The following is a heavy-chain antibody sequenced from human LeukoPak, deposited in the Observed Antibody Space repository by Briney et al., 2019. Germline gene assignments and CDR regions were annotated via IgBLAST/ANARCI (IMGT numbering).Heavy chain of an antibody. CDR1: GFTFSSYA. D-gene: IGHD3-10*01. CDR3: AKDSTSNYGSGSYYISDFDY. V-gene: IGHV3-23*01. J-gene: IGHJ4*02. Sequence: GGSLRPSCAASGFTFSSYAMSWVRQAPGKGLEWVSAISGSGGSTYYADSVKGRFTISRDNSKNTLYLQMNSLRAEDTAVYYCAKDSTSNYGSGSYYISDFDYWGQGTLVTVSS. CDR2: ISGSGGST.